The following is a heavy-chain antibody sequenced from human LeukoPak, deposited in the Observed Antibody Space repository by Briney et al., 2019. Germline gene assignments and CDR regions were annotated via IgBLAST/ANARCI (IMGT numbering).Heavy chain of an antibody. CDR3: TRTGSTGGY. CDR2: IHYSGST. D-gene: IGHD1-7*01. CDR1: GGSVSGGNYY. J-gene: IGHJ4*02. Sequence: SETLSLTCTVSGGSVSGGNYYCSWIRQSPGKGLEWIGYIHYSGSTVYNPSLKSRVTMSIDTSKNQFPLNLSSATAADTAVYHCTRTGSTGGYWGQGTLVTVSS. V-gene: IGHV4-61*01.